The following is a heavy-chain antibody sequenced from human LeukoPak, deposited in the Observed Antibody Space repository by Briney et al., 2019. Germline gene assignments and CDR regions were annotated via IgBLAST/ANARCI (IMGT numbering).Heavy chain of an antibody. D-gene: IGHD4-17*01. CDR3: ARHDYGDYRVDY. CDR1: GGSISSYY. V-gene: IGHV4-4*09. J-gene: IGHJ4*02. CDR2: IYTSGST. Sequence: KPSETLSLTCTVSGGSISSYYWSWIRQPPGKGLEWIGYIYTSGSTNYNPSLKSRVTKSVDTSKNQFSLKLSSVTAADTAVYYCARHDYGDYRVDYWGQGTLVTVSS.